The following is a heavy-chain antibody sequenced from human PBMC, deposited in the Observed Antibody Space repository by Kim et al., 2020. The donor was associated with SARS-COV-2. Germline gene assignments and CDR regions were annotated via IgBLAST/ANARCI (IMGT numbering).Heavy chain of an antibody. CDR1: GGSISSSSYY. CDR2: IYYSGST. Sequence: SETLSLTCTVSGGSISSSSYYWGWIRQPPGKGLEWIGSIYYSGSTYYNPSLKSRVTISVDTSKNQFSLKLSSVTAADTAVYYCARHSYDYAKDYYYGMDVWGQGTTVTVSS. CDR3: ARHSYDYAKDYYYGMDV. D-gene: IGHD5-12*01. J-gene: IGHJ6*02. V-gene: IGHV4-39*01.